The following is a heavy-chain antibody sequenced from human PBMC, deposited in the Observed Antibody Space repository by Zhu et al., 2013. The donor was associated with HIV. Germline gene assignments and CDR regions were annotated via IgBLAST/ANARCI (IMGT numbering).Heavy chain of an antibody. J-gene: IGHJ6*02. Sequence: QVQLVQSGAEVKKPGSSVKVSCKASGGTFSNYTITWVRQAPGQGPEWMGGIIPIFGSANYAQRFQGRVTITADESTRTAYMELSTLRSEDTAVYYCATGVRGVYYYYGMDVWGQGTTVTVSS. CDR1: GGTFSNYT. D-gene: IGHD3-10*01. CDR2: IIPIFGSA. V-gene: IGHV1-69*01. CDR3: ATGVRGVYYYYGMDV.